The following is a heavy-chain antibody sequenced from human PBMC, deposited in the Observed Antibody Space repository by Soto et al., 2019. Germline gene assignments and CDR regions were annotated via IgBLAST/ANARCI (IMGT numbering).Heavy chain of an antibody. CDR3: ARRNTAMVSRGYGMDV. Sequence: QVQLVQSGAEVKKPGSSVKVSCKASGGTFSSYTISWVRQAPGQGLEWMGRIIPILGIANYAQKFQGRVTITADKSTSTAYMELSSLRSEDTAVYYCARRNTAMVSRGYGMDVWGQGTTVTVSS. CDR2: IIPILGIA. V-gene: IGHV1-69*02. D-gene: IGHD5-18*01. J-gene: IGHJ6*02. CDR1: GGTFSSYT.